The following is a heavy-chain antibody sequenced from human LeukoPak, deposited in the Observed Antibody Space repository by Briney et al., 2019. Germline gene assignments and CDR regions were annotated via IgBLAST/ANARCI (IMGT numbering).Heavy chain of an antibody. CDR2: IIPIFGTA. Sequence: SVKVSCKASGYTFTSYAISWVRQAPGQGLEWMGGIIPIFGTANYAQKFQGRVTITADESTSTAYMELSSLRSEDTAVYYCARTLRRYCSGGSCYPDSDYWGQGTLVTVSS. CDR1: GYTFTSYA. V-gene: IGHV1-69*13. CDR3: ARTLRRYCSGGSCYPDSDY. D-gene: IGHD2-15*01. J-gene: IGHJ4*02.